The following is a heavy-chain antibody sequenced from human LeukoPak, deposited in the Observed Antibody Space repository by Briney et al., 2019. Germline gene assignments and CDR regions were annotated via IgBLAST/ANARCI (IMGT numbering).Heavy chain of an antibody. Sequence: GGSLRLSCAASGFTFSSYAMHWVRQAPGKGLEWVAVISYDGSEKHYADSVKGRFTISRDNSKNTLYLQMNSLRAGDTAVYYCAREGSSGYYPYWGQGILVTVSS. V-gene: IGHV3-30-3*01. CDR2: ISYDGSEK. CDR1: GFTFSSYA. CDR3: AREGSSGYYPY. D-gene: IGHD3-22*01. J-gene: IGHJ4*02.